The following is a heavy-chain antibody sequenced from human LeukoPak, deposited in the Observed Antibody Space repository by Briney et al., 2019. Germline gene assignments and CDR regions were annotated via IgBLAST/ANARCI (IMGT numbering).Heavy chain of an antibody. V-gene: IGHV1-2*02. Sequence: ASVKVSCKASGYTFTDYFMQWVRQVPGQGLEWMGWINTNSGATLYAQKFQGRVTMTRDTFSSTVYMELSTLTSDDTAVYYCARDLFTMVRGVPPQPHNLAPGYWGQGTLVTVSS. CDR1: GYTFTDYF. D-gene: IGHD3-10*01. CDR3: ARDLFTMVRGVPPQPHNLAPGY. J-gene: IGHJ4*02. CDR2: INTNSGAT.